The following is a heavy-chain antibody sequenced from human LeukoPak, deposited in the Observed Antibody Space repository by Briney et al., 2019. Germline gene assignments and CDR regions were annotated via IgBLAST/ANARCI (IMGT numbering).Heavy chain of an antibody. CDR2: INPSGGST. V-gene: IGHV1-46*01. CDR1: GYTFTSYY. J-gene: IGHJ6*03. D-gene: IGHD2-15*01. CDR3: ARGGVSCSGGSCYFVPRFPSAFHYYMDV. Sequence: GASVKVSCKASGYTFTSYYMHWVRQAPGQGLEWMGIINPSGGSTSYTQKFQGRVTMTRDMSTSTVYMELSSLRSEDTAVYYCARGGVSCSGGSCYFVPRFPSAFHYYMDVWGKGTTVTVSS.